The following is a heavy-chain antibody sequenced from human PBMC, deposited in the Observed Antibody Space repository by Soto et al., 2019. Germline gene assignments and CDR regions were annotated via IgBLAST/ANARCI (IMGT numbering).Heavy chain of an antibody. V-gene: IGHV3-72*01. J-gene: IGHJ4*02. D-gene: IGHD3-16*01. CDR2: TRNKANSYTT. Sequence: EVQLVESGGGLVQPGGSLRLSCAASGFTFSDYYMDWVRQVPGKGLEWVGRTRNKANSYTTEYAASVRGRFSISRDDSKDSMYLQMYSLKTEDVAVYYCARDTGGSYDYWGQGALVTVSS. CDR1: GFTFSDYY. CDR3: ARDTGGSYDY.